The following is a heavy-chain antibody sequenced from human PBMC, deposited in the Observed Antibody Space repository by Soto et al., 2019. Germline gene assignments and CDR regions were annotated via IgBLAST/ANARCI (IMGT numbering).Heavy chain of an antibody. CDR2: IYYSGST. V-gene: IGHV4-59*01. CDR1: GGSISSYY. Sequence: PSETLSLTCTVSGGSISSYYWSWIRQPPGKGPEWIGYIYYSGSTNYNPSLKSRVTISVDTSKNQFSLKLSSVTAADTAVYYCARGRLSSSAGWYNRFDPWGQGNLVTVSS. CDR3: ARGRLSSSAGWYNRFDP. J-gene: IGHJ5*02. D-gene: IGHD6-6*01.